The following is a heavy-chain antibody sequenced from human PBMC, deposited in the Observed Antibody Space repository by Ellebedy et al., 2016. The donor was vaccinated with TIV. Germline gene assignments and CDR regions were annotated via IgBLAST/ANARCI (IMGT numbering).Heavy chain of an antibody. D-gene: IGHD3-22*01. J-gene: IGHJ3*02. Sequence: GESLKISCAASGFTFSNAWMNWVRQAPGKGLEWVGRIKSKTDGGTTAYAAPVKGRFTISRDDSKNTLYLQMNSLKTEDTTVYYCTTTMYYYDSGGYPTGDVLDIWGQGTMVTVSS. V-gene: IGHV3-15*07. CDR2: IKSKTDGGTT. CDR3: TTTMYYYDSGGYPTGDVLDI. CDR1: GFTFSNAW.